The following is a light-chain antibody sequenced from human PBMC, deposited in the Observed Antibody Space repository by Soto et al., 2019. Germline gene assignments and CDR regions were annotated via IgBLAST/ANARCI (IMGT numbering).Light chain of an antibody. Sequence: DIQMTQSPSSLSASVGDTVTITCRASQSSSSSLNCYQQKPGKAPKLLIYAASRLQPGVPSRFRGSGSGRDFTLTISSLQPEDFATYYCQQSYSTPHTFGQGNKLEIK. J-gene: IGKJ2*01. CDR1: QSSSSS. CDR3: QQSYSTPHT. CDR2: AAS. V-gene: IGKV1-39*01.